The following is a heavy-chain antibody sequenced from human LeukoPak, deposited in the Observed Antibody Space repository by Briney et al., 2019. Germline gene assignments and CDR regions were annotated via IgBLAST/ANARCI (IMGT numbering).Heavy chain of an antibody. CDR1: GGSISSSNW. Sequence: SGTLSLTCAVSGGSISSSNWWSWVRQPPGKGLEWIGEIYHSGSTNYNPSLKSRVTISVDKSKNQFSLKLSSVTAADTAVYYCARSTPNYYDSSGYDYWGQGTLVTVSS. CDR2: IYHSGST. CDR3: ARSTPNYYDSSGYDY. V-gene: IGHV4-4*02. J-gene: IGHJ4*02. D-gene: IGHD3-22*01.